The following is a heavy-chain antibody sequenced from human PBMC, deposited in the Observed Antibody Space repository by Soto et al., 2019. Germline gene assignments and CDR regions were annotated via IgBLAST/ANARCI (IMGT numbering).Heavy chain of an antibody. CDR2: IRSKANSYAT. CDR3: TRHREAAMVRESPYGMDV. CDR1: GFTFSGSA. V-gene: IGHV3-73*02. J-gene: IGHJ6*02. D-gene: IGHD3-10*01. Sequence: EVRLVESGGGLVQPGGSLKLSCAASGFTFSGSAMHWVRQASGKGLEWVGRIRSKANSYATAYAASVKGRFTISRDDSKNTAYLQMNSLKTEDTAVYYCTRHREAAMVRESPYGMDVWGQGTTVTVSS.